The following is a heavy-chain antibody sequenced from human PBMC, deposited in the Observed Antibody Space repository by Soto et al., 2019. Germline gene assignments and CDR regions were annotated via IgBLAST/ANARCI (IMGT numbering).Heavy chain of an antibody. V-gene: IGHV3-48*03. D-gene: IGHD2-15*01. CDR3: TRDPSSGRRIWYFDL. CDR1: GFTFSSYE. CDR2: ISTSGSTI. J-gene: IGHJ2*01. Sequence: GSLRLSCAASGFTFSSYEMNWVRQAPGKGLDWVSYISTSGSTIYYADSVKGRFTISRDNAKNSLYLQMNSLRAEDTAVYYCTRDPSSGRRIWYFDLLCRGTLDTVST.